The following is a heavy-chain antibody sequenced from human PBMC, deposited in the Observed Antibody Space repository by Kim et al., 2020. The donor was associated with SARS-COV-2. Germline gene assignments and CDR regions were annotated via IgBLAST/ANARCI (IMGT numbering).Heavy chain of an antibody. J-gene: IGHJ6*02. CDR1: GGSFSGYY. V-gene: IGHV4-34*01. Sequence: SETLSLTCAVYGGSFSGYYWSWIRQPPGKGLEWIGEINHSGSTNYNPSLKSRVTISVDTSKNQFSLKLSSVTAADTAVYYCAIGGDITMVRGLYYYYYGMDVWGQGTTVTVSS. D-gene: IGHD3-10*01. CDR3: AIGGDITMVRGLYYYYYGMDV. CDR2: INHSGST.